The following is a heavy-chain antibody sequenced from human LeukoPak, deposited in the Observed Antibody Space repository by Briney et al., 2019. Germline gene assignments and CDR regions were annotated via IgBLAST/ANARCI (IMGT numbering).Heavy chain of an antibody. CDR2: ITTATSSYI. V-gene: IGHV3-21*01. CDR1: GFTFSSHD. CDR3: ARDYGGPHYFDY. J-gene: IGHJ4*02. D-gene: IGHD2-15*01. Sequence: GGSLRLSCAASGFTFSSHDMNWVRQAPGKGLEWVSSITTATSSYIYYADSVKGRFTISRDDAKNSLYLQMDSLRAEDTAVYYCARDYGGPHYFDYGGQGTRGTVSS.